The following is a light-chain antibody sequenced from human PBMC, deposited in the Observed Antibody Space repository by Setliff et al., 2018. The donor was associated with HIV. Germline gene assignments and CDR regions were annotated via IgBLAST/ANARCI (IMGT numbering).Light chain of an antibody. CDR3: SSSRSSTIEV. CDR1: SGDVGGYNY. CDR2: DVS. V-gene: IGLV2-14*01. Sequence: QSALTQPASVSGSPGRSITISCTGTSGDVGGYNYVSWYQQHPGKAPKLMIYDVSKRPSGVSDRFSGSKSGNTASLTISGLQAEDEADYYCSSSRSSTIEVFGTGTKVTVL. J-gene: IGLJ1*01.